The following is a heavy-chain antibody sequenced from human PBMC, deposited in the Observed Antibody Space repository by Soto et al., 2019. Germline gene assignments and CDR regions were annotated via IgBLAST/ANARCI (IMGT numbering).Heavy chain of an antibody. CDR3: TRRLSVVGTSSFDY. CDR2: INTDGSST. V-gene: IGHV3-74*01. CDR1: GFTISSYW. Sequence: EVQLVESGGGLVQPGGSLRLSCAASGFTISSYWMRWVRQAPGKGLVWVSRINTDGSSTSYADSVKGRFTTSRDNAKNTLYLQMNSLRAEDTAVYYCTRRLSVVGTSSFDYWGQGTLVTVSS. J-gene: IGHJ4*02. D-gene: IGHD2-15*01.